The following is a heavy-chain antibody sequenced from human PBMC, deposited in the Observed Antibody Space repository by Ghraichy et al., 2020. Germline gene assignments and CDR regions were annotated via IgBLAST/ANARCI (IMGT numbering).Heavy chain of an antibody. CDR3: ARGRNLYGLRYFETNSANDY. D-gene: IGHD3-9*01. CDR1: GYTFTSYG. CDR2: ISAYNGNT. J-gene: IGHJ4*02. Sequence: ASVKVSCKASGYTFTSYGISWVRQAPGQGLEWMGWISAYNGNTNYAQKLQGRVTMTTDTSTSTAYMELRSLRSDDTAVYYCARGRNLYGLRYFETNSANDYWGQGTLVTVSS. V-gene: IGHV1-18*01.